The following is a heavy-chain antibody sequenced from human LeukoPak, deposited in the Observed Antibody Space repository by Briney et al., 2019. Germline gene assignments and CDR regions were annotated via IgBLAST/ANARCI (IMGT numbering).Heavy chain of an antibody. CDR1: GFTFSSYG. CDR2: IWYDGSNK. V-gene: IGHV3-33*01. J-gene: IGHJ3*02. CDR3: ARDRYSSGWADAFDI. D-gene: IGHD6-19*01. Sequence: PGRSLRLSCAASGFTFSSYGMHWVRRAPGKGLEWVAVIWYDGSNKYYADSVKGRFTISRDNSKNTLYLEMNSLRAEDTAVYYCARDRYSSGWADAFDIWGQGTMVTVSS.